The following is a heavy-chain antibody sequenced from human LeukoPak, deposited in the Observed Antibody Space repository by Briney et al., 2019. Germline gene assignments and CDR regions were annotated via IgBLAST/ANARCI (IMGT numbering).Heavy chain of an antibody. V-gene: IGHV4-34*01. CDR2: INHSGST. CDR3: GRVQGIGPDY. Sequence: SETLSLTCAVYGGSFSGYYWSWIRQPPGKGLEWIGEINHSGSTNYNPSLKSRVTISVDTSKNQFSLKLSSVTAADTAVYYCGRVQGIGPDYWGQGTLVTVSS. D-gene: IGHD6-13*01. J-gene: IGHJ4*02. CDR1: GGSFSGYY.